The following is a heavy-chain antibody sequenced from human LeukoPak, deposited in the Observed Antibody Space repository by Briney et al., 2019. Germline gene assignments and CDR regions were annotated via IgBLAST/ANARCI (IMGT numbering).Heavy chain of an antibody. CDR2: FDPEDGET. D-gene: IGHD1-26*01. Sequence: EASVKVSCKVSGYTLTELSMHWVRQAPGKGLEWMGGFDPEDGETIYAQKFQGRVTMTEDTSTDTAYMELSSLRSEDTAVYYCATDFPDVGARYFDYWGQGTLVTVSS. CDR3: ATDFPDVGARYFDY. V-gene: IGHV1-24*01. J-gene: IGHJ4*02. CDR1: GYTLTELS.